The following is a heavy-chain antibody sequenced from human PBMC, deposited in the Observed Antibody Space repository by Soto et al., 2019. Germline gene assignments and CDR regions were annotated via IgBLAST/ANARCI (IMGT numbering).Heavy chain of an antibody. J-gene: IGHJ3*02. CDR1: GGSISSSSYY. V-gene: IGHV4-39*07. Sequence: SETLSLTCTVSGGSISSSSYYWGWIRQPPGKGLEWIGNIYYSGSTYYNPSLKSRVTISVDTSKNQFSLRLSSVTAADTAVYYCARALYYYDSSGYYLDAIDIWGQGTMVTVSS. CDR3: ARALYYYDSSGYYLDAIDI. CDR2: IYYSGST. D-gene: IGHD3-22*01.